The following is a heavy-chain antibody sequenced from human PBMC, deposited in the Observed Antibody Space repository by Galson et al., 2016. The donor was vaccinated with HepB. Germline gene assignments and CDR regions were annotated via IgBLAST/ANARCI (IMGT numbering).Heavy chain of an antibody. Sequence: SLRLSCAASGFTFSSYAMTWVRQAPGKGLEWVSGISGSGANTYSANAVKGRFTISRDNSNNTLYLQVNSLRAEDTALYFCARYSDSWAPFDYWGQGSLVTVSS. V-gene: IGHV3-23*01. D-gene: IGHD6-13*01. CDR2: ISGSGANT. CDR3: ARYSDSWAPFDY. J-gene: IGHJ4*02. CDR1: GFTFSSYA.